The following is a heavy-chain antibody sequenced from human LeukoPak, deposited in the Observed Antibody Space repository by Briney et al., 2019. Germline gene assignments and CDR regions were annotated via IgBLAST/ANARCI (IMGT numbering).Heavy chain of an antibody. V-gene: IGHV3-7*03. CDR3: AKWKYSNSGIDDY. CDR2: INPEGSEK. Sequence: GGSLRLSCAVSGLTFSSSWMDWVRQAPGKGLEWVASINPEGSEKYSADSVKGRFTISRDNSKNMLYLQMNSLRAEDTAVYYCAKWKYSNSGIDDYWGQGTLVTVSS. D-gene: IGHD6-6*01. CDR1: GLTFSSSW. J-gene: IGHJ4*02.